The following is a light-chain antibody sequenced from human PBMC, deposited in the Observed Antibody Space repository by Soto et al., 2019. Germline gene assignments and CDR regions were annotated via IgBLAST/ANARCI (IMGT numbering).Light chain of an antibody. J-gene: IGLJ2*01. CDR1: SGSIASNY. Sequence: NFMLTQPHSVSESPGKTVTISCTRSSGSIASNYVQWYQQRPGSAPTTVIYEHNQRPSGVPDRFSGSIDSSSNSASLIISGLKTEDEAAYYCQSYDSSNRSVVFGGGTQLTVL. V-gene: IGLV6-57*04. CDR3: QSYDSSNRSVV. CDR2: EHN.